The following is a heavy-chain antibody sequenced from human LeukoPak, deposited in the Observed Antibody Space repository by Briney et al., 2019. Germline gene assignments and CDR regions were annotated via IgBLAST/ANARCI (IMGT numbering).Heavy chain of an antibody. J-gene: IGHJ3*02. CDR2: IYYSGST. Sequence: SETLSLTCTVSGGSISSYYWSWIRQPPGKGLEWIGYIYYSGSTNYNPSLKSRVTISVDTSKNQFSLKLSSVTAADTAVYYCAKPKEGAAPGAFYIWGQRTMVNGS. CDR3: AKPKEGAAPGAFYI. V-gene: IGHV4-59*08. CDR1: GGSISSYY. D-gene: IGHD1-26*01.